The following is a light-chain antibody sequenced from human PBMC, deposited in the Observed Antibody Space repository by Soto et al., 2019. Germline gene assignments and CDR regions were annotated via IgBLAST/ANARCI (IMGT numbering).Light chain of an antibody. J-gene: IGKJ1*01. Sequence: RMTQSPSSLSASTGDRVTITCRASQGISSYLSWYQQKPGKAPKLLIYAASTLQSGVPSRFSGSGSGTDFTLTISCLQPEDFATYYCQQYYSYPRGTFGQGTKVHIK. CDR3: QQYYSYPRGT. CDR1: QGISSY. V-gene: IGKV1-8*01. CDR2: AAS.